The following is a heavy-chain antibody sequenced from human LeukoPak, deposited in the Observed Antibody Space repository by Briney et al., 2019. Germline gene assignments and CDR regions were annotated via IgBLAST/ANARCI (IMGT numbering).Heavy chain of an antibody. J-gene: IGHJ4*01. CDR1: GFNFRDYY. D-gene: IGHD5-24*01. Sequence: GGSLRLSCTVSGFNFRDYYMSWIRQAPGMGLEWVSYITASGRSTYVADSLKDRFTISRDNANKSLYLHMTDLRVEDTATYFCARGTDGYKYWGLGTLVTVSS. CDR2: ITASGRST. CDR3: ARGTDGYKY. V-gene: IGHV3-11*01.